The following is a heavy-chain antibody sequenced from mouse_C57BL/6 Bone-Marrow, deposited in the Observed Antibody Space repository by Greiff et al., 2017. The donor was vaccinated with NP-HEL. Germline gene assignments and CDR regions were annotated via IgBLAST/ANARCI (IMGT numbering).Heavy chain of an antibody. CDR2: IYPRSGNT. D-gene: IGHD2-10*02. Sequence: QVQLQQSGAELARPGASVKLSCKASGYTFTSYGISWVKQRTGQGLEWIGEIYPRSGNTYYNEKFKGKATLTADKSSSTAYMELRSLTSEDSAVYFCPYGNYGGYFDVWGTGTTVTVSS. J-gene: IGHJ1*03. CDR1: GYTFTSYG. CDR3: PYGNYGGYFDV. V-gene: IGHV1-81*01.